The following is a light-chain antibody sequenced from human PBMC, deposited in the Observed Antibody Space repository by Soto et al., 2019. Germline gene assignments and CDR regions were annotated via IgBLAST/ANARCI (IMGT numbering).Light chain of an antibody. V-gene: IGKV1-33*01. CDR2: DAS. CDR1: QDITNY. Sequence: DIQMTQSPSSLSASVGDRVTITCQASQDITNYLNWYQQKPGKAPKLLIYDASNVETGVPSRFSGSGSGTDFTFTISSLQPEDIATYYRQQYENLAFTFGPGTKVDIK. J-gene: IGKJ3*01. CDR3: QQYENLAFT.